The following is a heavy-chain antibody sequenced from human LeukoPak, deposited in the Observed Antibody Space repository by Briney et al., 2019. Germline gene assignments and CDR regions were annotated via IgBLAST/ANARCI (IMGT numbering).Heavy chain of an antibody. CDR1: GFTFSSYW. J-gene: IGHJ6*02. V-gene: IGHV3-7*01. Sequence: PGGSLRLSCAASGFTFSSYWMSWVRQAPGKGLEWVANIKQDGSEKYYVDSVKGRFTISRDNAKNSLYLQMNSLRAEDTAVYYCARDHYYGSGSYYYREYYYYGMDVWGQATTVTVSS. CDR2: IKQDGSEK. D-gene: IGHD3-10*01. CDR3: ARDHYYGSGSYYYREYYYYGMDV.